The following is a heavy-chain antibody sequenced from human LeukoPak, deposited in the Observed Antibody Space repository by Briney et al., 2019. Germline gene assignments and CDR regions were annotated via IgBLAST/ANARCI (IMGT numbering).Heavy chain of an antibody. Sequence: GGSLRLSCAVSGFIFSSSAMSWVRQAPGKGLEWASAISGGGDDTSYADSARGRFTVSRDNSKNTLYLQMNSLRAEDTAVYYCAKDSRESSGHFPYYYYYHYGLDVWGQGTTVTVSS. D-gene: IGHD3-22*01. CDR2: ISGGGDDT. CDR1: GFIFSSSA. V-gene: IGHV3-23*01. J-gene: IGHJ6*02. CDR3: AKDSRESSGHFPYYYYYHYGLDV.